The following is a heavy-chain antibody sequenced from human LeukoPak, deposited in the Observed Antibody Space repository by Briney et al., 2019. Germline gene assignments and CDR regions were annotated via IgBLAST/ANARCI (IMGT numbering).Heavy chain of an antibody. Sequence: GASVKVSCKASGGTFSSYAISWVRQAPGQGLEWVGGIIPIFGTANYAQKFQGRVTITADESTSTAYMELSSLRSEDTAVYYCAREGSQPFYGMDVWGQGTTVTVSS. D-gene: IGHD3-10*01. V-gene: IGHV1-69*13. J-gene: IGHJ6*02. CDR3: AREGSQPFYGMDV. CDR1: GGTFSSYA. CDR2: IIPIFGTA.